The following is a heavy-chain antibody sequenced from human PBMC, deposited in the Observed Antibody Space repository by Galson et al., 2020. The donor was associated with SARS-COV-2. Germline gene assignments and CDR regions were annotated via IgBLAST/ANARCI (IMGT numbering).Heavy chain of an antibody. J-gene: IGHJ3*01. V-gene: IGHV4-4*07. CDR3: ARGTFMIQGAGAFDL. CDR1: GDSFTSTY. CDR2: IYTIGST. D-gene: IGHD3-10*01. Sequence: ASETLSLTCTVSGDSFTSTYWNWIRQSADKGLEWIGRIYTIGSTNYNPSLKSRVTMSVDTSKSQFSLMLTSVTAADSAIYYCARGTFMIQGAGAFDLWGQGTTVTVSS.